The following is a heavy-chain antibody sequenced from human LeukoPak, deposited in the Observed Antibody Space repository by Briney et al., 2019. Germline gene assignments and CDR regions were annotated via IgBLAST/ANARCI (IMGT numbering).Heavy chain of an antibody. CDR1: GGSISSYY. D-gene: IGHD6-19*01. CDR3: ARDPRGSGWYNAFDI. V-gene: IGHV4-59*01. J-gene: IGHJ3*02. CDR2: IYYSGST. Sequence: SETLSLTCTVSGGSISSYYWSWIRQPPGKGLEWIGYIYYSGSTNYNPSLKSRVNISVDTSKNQFSLKLSSVTAADTAVYYCARDPRGSGWYNAFDIWGQGTMVSVS.